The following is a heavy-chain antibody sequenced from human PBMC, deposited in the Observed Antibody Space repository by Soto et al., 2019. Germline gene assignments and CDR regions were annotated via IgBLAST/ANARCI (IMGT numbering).Heavy chain of an antibody. D-gene: IGHD6-13*01. CDR3: ARDLRAAGRPGMDV. Sequence: QVQLVQSGAEVKKPGSSVKVSCKASGGSFSSYAISWVRQAPGQGLEWMGGIIPIVGTGNYAQNFQGRVTITADESTSTAYTELSSLRSEATALYSCARDLRAAGRPGMDVWGQGTTVTVS. CDR1: GGSFSSYA. V-gene: IGHV1-69*01. J-gene: IGHJ6*02. CDR2: IIPIVGTG.